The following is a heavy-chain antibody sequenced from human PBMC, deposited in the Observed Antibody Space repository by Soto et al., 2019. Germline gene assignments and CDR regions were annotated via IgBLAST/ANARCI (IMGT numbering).Heavy chain of an antibody. J-gene: IGHJ6*02. CDR1: GLTFSTFD. CDR3: AGDPKGGNYDMDV. Sequence: GGSLRLSCTASGLTFSTFDMHWVRQAPGKGLEWVALIWSDGSRAFYADFVQGRFFISRDNSRNTLYLQMNSLRDEDTAVYYCAGDPKGGNYDMDVSGQGPTVTVYS. D-gene: IGHD3-16*01. V-gene: IGHV3-33*01. CDR2: IWSDGSRA.